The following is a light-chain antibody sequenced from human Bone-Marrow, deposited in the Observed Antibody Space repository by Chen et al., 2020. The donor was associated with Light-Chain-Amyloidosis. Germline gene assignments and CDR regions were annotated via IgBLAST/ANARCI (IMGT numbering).Light chain of an antibody. J-gene: IGLJ3*02. V-gene: IGLV6-57*01. Sequence: NFMLTQPHSVSESPGKTVIISCTRSSGSIATNYVQWYQQRPGSSPTTVIYEDDQRPSGVPDRFSGSIDRSSNSASLTISRLRTEDEADYYCQSYQGSSQGVFGGGTKLTVL. CDR2: EDD. CDR3: QSYQGSSQGV. CDR1: SGSIATNY.